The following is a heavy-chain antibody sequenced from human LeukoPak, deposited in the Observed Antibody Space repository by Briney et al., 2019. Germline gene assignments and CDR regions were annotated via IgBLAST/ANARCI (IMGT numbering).Heavy chain of an antibody. CDR3: ARDLGAINLYYFDY. D-gene: IGHD1-26*01. Sequence: PSETLSLTCAVSGYSIGSGFYWGWIRQPPGKGLEWIGSIYHSGTTYYNPSLKSRVTISVDTSKNQFSLKLSSVTAADTAVYYCARDLGAINLYYFDYWGQGTLVTVSS. CDR2: IYHSGTT. V-gene: IGHV4-38-2*02. CDR1: GYSIGSGFY. J-gene: IGHJ4*02.